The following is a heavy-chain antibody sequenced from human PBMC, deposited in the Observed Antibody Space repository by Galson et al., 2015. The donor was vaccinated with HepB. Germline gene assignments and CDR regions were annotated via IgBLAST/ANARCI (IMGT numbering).Heavy chain of an antibody. CDR1: GFTFSSYA. Sequence: SLRLSCAASGFTFSSYAMHWVRQAPGKGLEWVAVISYDGSNKYYADSVKGRFTISRDNSKNTLYLQMNSLRAEDTAVYYCARELYDYVWGSYRSMGEYYYYGMDVWGQGTTVTVSS. CDR3: ARELYDYVWGSYRSMGEYYYYGMDV. J-gene: IGHJ6*02. D-gene: IGHD3-16*02. CDR2: ISYDGSNK. V-gene: IGHV3-30*04.